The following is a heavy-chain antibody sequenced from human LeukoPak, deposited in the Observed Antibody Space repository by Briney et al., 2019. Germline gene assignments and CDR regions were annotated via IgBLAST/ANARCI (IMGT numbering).Heavy chain of an antibody. V-gene: IGHV4-4*07. Sequence: PSETLSLTCSVSGYSFTSGHYWGWIRQPAGKGLEWIGRIYTSGSTNYNPSLKSRVTMSVDTSKNQFSLKLSSVTAADTAVYYCARGHGSGMGPWGQGTLVTVSS. J-gene: IGHJ5*02. CDR1: GYSFTSGHY. CDR3: ARGHGSGMGP. D-gene: IGHD3-10*01. CDR2: IYTSGST.